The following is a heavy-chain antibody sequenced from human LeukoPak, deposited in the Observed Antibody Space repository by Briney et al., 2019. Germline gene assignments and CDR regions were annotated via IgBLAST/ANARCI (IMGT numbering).Heavy chain of an antibody. J-gene: IGHJ1*01. CDR3: ARAEGSGWYGYFQH. Sequence: SETLSLTCTVSGYSISSGYYWGWIRQPPGKGLEWIGSIYHSGSTYYNPSLKSRVTISVDKSKNQFSLKLSSVTAADTAVYYCARAEGSGWYGYFQHWGQGTLVTVSS. CDR1: GYSISSGYY. CDR2: IYHSGST. V-gene: IGHV4-38-2*02. D-gene: IGHD6-19*01.